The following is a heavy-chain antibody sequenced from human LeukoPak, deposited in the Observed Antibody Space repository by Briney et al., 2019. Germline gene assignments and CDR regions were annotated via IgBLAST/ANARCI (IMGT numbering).Heavy chain of an antibody. CDR2: FDPEDGET. Sequence: ASVKVSCKVSGYTLTELSMHWVRQAPGKGLEWMGGFDPEDGETIYAQKFQGRVTMTEDTSTDTAYMELSSLRSEDTAVYYCATASGYCSSTSCYIADAFDIWGQGTMVTVSS. J-gene: IGHJ3*02. CDR3: ATASGYCSSTSCYIADAFDI. V-gene: IGHV1-24*01. D-gene: IGHD2-2*02. CDR1: GYTLTELS.